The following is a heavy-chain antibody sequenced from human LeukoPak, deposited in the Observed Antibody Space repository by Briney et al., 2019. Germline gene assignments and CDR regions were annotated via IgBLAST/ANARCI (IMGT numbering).Heavy chain of an antibody. CDR2: INPNGGST. D-gene: IGHD5-12*01. CDR3: ARAPLYSGYDLTIDF. Sequence: WASVTVSFKASGYILTSYYMHWVRQAPGQGLEWMGIINPNGGSTTYAQKFQGRVIMTRDTSTSTVYMELSSLRSEDTAVYYCARAPLYSGYDLTIDFWGQGSLVTVSS. V-gene: IGHV1-46*01. CDR1: GYILTSYY. J-gene: IGHJ4*02.